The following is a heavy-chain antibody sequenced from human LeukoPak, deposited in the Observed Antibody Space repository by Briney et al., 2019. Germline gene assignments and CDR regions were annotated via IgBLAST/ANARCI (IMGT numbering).Heavy chain of an antibody. Sequence: GGSLRLSRAASGFTFSSYSMNWVRQAPGKGLEWVSYISSSSSTIYYADSVKGRFTISRDNAKNSLYLQMNSLRAEDTAVYYCAELGITMIGGVWGKGTTVTISS. J-gene: IGHJ6*04. CDR1: GFTFSSYS. CDR3: AELGITMIGGV. CDR2: ISSSSSTI. V-gene: IGHV3-48*04. D-gene: IGHD3-10*02.